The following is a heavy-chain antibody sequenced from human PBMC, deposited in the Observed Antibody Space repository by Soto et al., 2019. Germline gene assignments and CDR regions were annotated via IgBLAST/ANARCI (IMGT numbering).Heavy chain of an antibody. CDR2: ISWTSAKI. J-gene: IGHJ4*02. CDR3: LSFGTGVIAVGNAF. D-gene: IGHD2-8*01. CDR1: GFFFDDYD. V-gene: IGHV3-9*01. Sequence: EVQVVESGGGLVQPGRSLRLSCEGSGFFFDDYDMHWVRQVPGKGLEWVSGISWTSAKIDYSDSVKGRFTIARDNAKNSLDLEMNSLRPADTSLYYCLSFGTGVIAVGNAFWGQGTLVTVSS.